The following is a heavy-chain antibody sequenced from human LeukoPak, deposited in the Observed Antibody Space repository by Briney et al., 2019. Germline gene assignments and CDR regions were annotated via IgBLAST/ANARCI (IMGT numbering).Heavy chain of an antibody. V-gene: IGHV4-59*11. CDR1: GGSISSHY. CDR2: IYYSGST. CDR3: ARGYYDYVWGSYRRTPFDY. D-gene: IGHD3-16*02. Sequence: SETLSLTCTVSGGSISSHYWSWIRQPPGKGLEWIGYIYYSGSTNYNPSLKSRVTISVDTSKNQFSLKLSSVTAADTAVYYCARGYYDYVWGSYRRTPFDYWGQGTLVTVSS. J-gene: IGHJ4*02.